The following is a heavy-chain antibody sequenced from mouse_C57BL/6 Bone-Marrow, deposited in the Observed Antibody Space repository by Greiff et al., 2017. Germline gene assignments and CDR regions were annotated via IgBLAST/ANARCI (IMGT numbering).Heavy chain of an antibody. CDR2: ICGFGST. CDR1: GFTLTSYG. D-gene: IGHD2-2*01. V-gene: IGHV2-3*01. CDR3: AKFYYGFFAY. J-gene: IGHJ3*01. Sequence: VQLQESGPGLVAPSQCLYISCTASGFTLTSYGVRWVRQPPGKGLEWLGVICGFGSTNYHTALLTILGIIKDNSENQVFIKLNSLQTDDTATYYCAKFYYGFFAYWGQGTLVTVSA.